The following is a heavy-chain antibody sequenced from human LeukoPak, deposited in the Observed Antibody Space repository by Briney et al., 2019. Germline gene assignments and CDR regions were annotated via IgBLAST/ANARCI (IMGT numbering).Heavy chain of an antibody. D-gene: IGHD6-13*01. J-gene: IGHJ4*02. Sequence: GGSLRLSCAASGFTFSSYAMHWVRQAPGKGLEYVSAISSNGGSTYYANSVKGRFTISRDNSKNTLYLQMGSLRAEDMAVYYCAREGSSQSFGYSSSWYYFDYWGQGTLVTVSS. CDR1: GFTFSSYA. CDR3: AREGSSQSFGYSSSWYYFDY. V-gene: IGHV3-64*01. CDR2: ISSNGGST.